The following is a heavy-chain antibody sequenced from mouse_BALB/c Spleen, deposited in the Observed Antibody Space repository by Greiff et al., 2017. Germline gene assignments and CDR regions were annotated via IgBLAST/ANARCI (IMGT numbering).Heavy chain of an antibody. J-gene: IGHJ2*01. CDR3: ARYGYYSFDY. D-gene: IGHD2-2*01. CDR2: ISYSGST. Sequence: EVQLQESGPGLVKPSQSLSLTCTVTGYSITSDYAWNWIRQFPGNKLEWMGYISYSGSTSYNPSLKSRISITRDTSKNQFFLQLNSVTTEDTATYYCARYGYYSFDYWGQGTTLTVSS. V-gene: IGHV3-2*02. CDR1: GYSITSDYA.